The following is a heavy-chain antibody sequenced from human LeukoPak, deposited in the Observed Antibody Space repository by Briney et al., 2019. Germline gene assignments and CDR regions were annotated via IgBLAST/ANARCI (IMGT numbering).Heavy chain of an antibody. CDR1: GFTFSSYG. Sequence: GGSLRLSCAASGFTFSSYGMHWVRQAPGKGLEWVAVIWYDGSNKYYADSVKGRFTISRDNSKNTLYLQMNSLRAEDTAVYYCARERTTVTSGWFDPWGQGTLVTVSS. D-gene: IGHD4-17*01. V-gene: IGHV3-33*01. CDR2: IWYDGSNK. J-gene: IGHJ5*02. CDR3: ARERTTVTSGWFDP.